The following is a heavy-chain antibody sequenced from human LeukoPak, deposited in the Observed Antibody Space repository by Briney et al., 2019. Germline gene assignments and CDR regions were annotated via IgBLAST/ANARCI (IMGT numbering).Heavy chain of an antibody. CDR2: ISSSGSTI. CDR1: GFTFSSYE. D-gene: IGHD2-15*01. Sequence: PGGSLRLSCAASGFTFSSYEMNWVRQAPGKGLEWVSYISSSGSTIYYADSVKGRFTISRDNAKNSLYLQMNSLRAEDTAVYYCARDCGGGSCYGPYDAFDIWGQGTMVTVS. J-gene: IGHJ3*02. V-gene: IGHV3-48*03. CDR3: ARDCGGGSCYGPYDAFDI.